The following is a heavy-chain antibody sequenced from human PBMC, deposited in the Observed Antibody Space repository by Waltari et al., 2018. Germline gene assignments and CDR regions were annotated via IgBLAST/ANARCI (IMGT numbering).Heavy chain of an antibody. CDR2: INPNSGGT. J-gene: IGHJ4*02. CDR1: GYTFNAYY. D-gene: IGHD6-13*01. V-gene: IGHV1-2*06. CDR3: ARGGSGTFYFDY. Sequence: QVQLVQSGAEVKKPGASVKVSCKASGYTFNAYYMYWVRQAPGRGLEWMGRINPNSGGTNYAQKFQGRVTMTSDTSITTVYMEMNRLTSDDTALYYCARGGSGTFYFDYWGQGTLVTVSS.